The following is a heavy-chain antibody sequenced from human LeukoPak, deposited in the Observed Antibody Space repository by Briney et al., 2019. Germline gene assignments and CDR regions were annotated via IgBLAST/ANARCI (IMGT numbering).Heavy chain of an antibody. Sequence: SVKVSCKASGGTFSSYAISWVRQAPGQGLEWMGRIIPIFGTANYAQKFQGRVTITTDESRSTAYMELSSLRSEDTAVYYCARDRYDILTGYYRNYYFDYWGQGTLVTVSS. D-gene: IGHD3-9*01. CDR1: GGTFSSYA. J-gene: IGHJ4*02. CDR2: IIPIFGTA. CDR3: ARDRYDILTGYYRNYYFDY. V-gene: IGHV1-69*05.